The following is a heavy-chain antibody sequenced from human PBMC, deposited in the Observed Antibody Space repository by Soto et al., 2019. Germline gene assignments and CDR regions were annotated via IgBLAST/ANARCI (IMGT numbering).Heavy chain of an antibody. CDR1: GFVFKSYG. Sequence: PGGSLRLSCAASGFVFKSYGMHWVRQAPGKGLEWVAVISYDGNSEYYGDSVKGRFTISRDNPKNRLYLQMNSLRPEDTAVYYCAKDPPWTVGPLAMDVWGQGTTVTVSS. V-gene: IGHV3-30*02. D-gene: IGHD2-2*01. J-gene: IGHJ6*02. CDR2: ISYDGNSE. CDR3: AKDPPWTVGPLAMDV.